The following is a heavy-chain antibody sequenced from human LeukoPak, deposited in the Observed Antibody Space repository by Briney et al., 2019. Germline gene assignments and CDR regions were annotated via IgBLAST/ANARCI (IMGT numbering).Heavy chain of an antibody. J-gene: IGHJ3*02. V-gene: IGHV3-21*06. CDR3: ARESPPQYSYDSSSYLGPMDAFDI. CDR2: IGGSGDKT. Sequence: GGSLRLSCAASGFSFSSHGMNWVRQAPGKGLEWVSGIGGSGDKTYYADSVKGRFTISRDNAKNSLYLQMNSLRAEDTAVYYCARESPPQYSYDSSSYLGPMDAFDIWGQGTMVTVSS. CDR1: GFSFSSHG. D-gene: IGHD3-22*01.